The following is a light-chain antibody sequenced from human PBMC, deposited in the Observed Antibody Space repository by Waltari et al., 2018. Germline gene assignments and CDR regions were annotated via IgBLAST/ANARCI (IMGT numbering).Light chain of an antibody. CDR2: DTS. CDR3: QKYGSTPRP. V-gene: IGKV3-11*01. J-gene: IGKJ4*01. CDR1: QSVSSY. Sequence: EIVLTQSPATLSLSPGERAALSCRASQSVSSYLAWYQQKPGQAPRLLISDTSNRATGVPARFSGSGSGTDFTLTISSLEPEDFAVYYCQKYGSTPRPFGGGTKVEIK.